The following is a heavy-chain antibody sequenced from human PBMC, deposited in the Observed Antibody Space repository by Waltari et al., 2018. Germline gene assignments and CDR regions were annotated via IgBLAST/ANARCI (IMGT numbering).Heavy chain of an antibody. D-gene: IGHD6-19*01. CDR3: ARGDSSGWTAD. V-gene: IGHV1-2*02. CDR1: GYTFTGYY. CDR2: INPNRGGT. J-gene: IGHJ4*02. Sequence: QVQLVQSGAEVKKPGASVKVSCKASGYTFTGYYMHWVRQAPGQGLEWMGWINPNRGGTNYAQKFQGRVTMTRDTSISTAYMELSRLRSDDTAVYYCARGDSSGWTADWGQGTLVTVSS.